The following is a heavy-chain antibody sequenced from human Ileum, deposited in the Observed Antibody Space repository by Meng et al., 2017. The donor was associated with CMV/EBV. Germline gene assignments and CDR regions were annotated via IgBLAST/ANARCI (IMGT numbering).Heavy chain of an antibody. CDR2: IYYSGST. D-gene: IGHD3-3*01. V-gene: IGHV4-39*01. J-gene: IGHJ6*02. CDR3: ARPGITIFGANGMDV. Sequence: SETLSLTCTVSGGSISSSSYYWGWIRQPPGKGLERIGSIYYSGSTYYNPSLKSRVTISVDTSKNQFSLKLSSVTAADTAVYYCARPGITIFGANGMDVWGQGTTVTVSS. CDR1: GGSISSSSYY.